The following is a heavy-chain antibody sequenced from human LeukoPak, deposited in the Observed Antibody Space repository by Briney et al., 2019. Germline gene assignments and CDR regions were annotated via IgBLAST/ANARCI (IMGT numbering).Heavy chain of an antibody. CDR3: ARDGRLYSSSWIDY. CDR1: GFTLRNYA. V-gene: IGHV3-23*01. J-gene: IGHJ4*02. Sequence: PGGSLRLSCAASGFTLRNYAMSWVRQAPGKGLEWVSSIGAGDKYTYYGDSVKGRFTISRDNSKNTLYLQMNSLRAEDTAVYYCARDGRLYSSSWIDYWGQGTLVTVSS. D-gene: IGHD6-13*01. CDR2: IGAGDKYT.